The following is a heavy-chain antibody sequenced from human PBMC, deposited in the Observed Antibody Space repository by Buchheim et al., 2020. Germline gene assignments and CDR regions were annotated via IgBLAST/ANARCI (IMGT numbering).Heavy chain of an antibody. V-gene: IGHV3-15*01. J-gene: IGHJ4*02. CDR3: TTDPDIVVVPAARRFDY. CDR2: IKSKTGGGPT. Sequence: EVQLVESGGGLVKPGGSLRLSCAASGFTFSNAWMSWVRQAPGKGLEWVGRIKSKTGGGPTDYAAPVKGRFTISRDDSKNKLYLQMNSLKTEDTAVYYCTTDPDIVVVPAARRFDYWGQGTL. D-gene: IGHD2-2*01. CDR1: GFTFSNAW.